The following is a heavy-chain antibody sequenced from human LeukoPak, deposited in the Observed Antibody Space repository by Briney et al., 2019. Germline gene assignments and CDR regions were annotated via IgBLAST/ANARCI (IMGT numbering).Heavy chain of an antibody. D-gene: IGHD2-2*01. Sequence: SETLSLTCAVYGGSFSGYYWSWIRQPPGKGLEWIGEINHSGSTNYNPSLKSRVTISVDTSKNQFSLKLSSVTAADTAVYYCARSAHCSSTSCYHDAFDIWGQGTMVTVSS. CDR2: INHSGST. CDR3: ARSAHCSSTSCYHDAFDI. CDR1: GGSFSGYY. V-gene: IGHV4-34*01. J-gene: IGHJ3*02.